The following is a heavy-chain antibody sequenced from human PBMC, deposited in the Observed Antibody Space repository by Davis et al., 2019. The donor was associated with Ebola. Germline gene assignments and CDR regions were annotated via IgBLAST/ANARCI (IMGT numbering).Heavy chain of an antibody. Sequence: ASVKVSCKASRYTFTNYAMHWVRQAPGQRLEWMGWINAGNGNTKYSQKFQGRVTITRDTSTSTAYMELRSLRSDDTAVYYCARDQPIIVVVPAANYYYGMDVWGQGTTVTVSS. CDR3: ARDQPIIVVVPAANYYYGMDV. J-gene: IGHJ6*02. CDR1: RYTFTNYA. CDR2: INAGNGNT. V-gene: IGHV1-3*01. D-gene: IGHD2-2*01.